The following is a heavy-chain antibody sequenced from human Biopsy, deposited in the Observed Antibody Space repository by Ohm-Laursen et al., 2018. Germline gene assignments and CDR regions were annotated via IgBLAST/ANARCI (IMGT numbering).Heavy chain of an antibody. CDR2: RIPYFNTI. CDR3: VGGQRGPPIGVTVPGDAFDL. J-gene: IGHJ3*01. Sequence: SVKVSCKASGVTFDTYAFGWVRQAPGQGLEWMGGRIPYFNTIYYARNFQDRAVITADRSARTTDMQLSGLRPDDMAVYYCVGGQRGPPIGVTVPGDAFDLWGPGTMVTVSP. V-gene: IGHV1-69*13. CDR1: GVTFDTYA. D-gene: IGHD2/OR15-2a*01.